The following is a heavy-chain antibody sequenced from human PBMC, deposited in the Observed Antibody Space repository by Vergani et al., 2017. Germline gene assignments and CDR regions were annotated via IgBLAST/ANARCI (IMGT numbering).Heavy chain of an antibody. CDR3: ARAPTYYYDSSGYLGY. Sequence: EVQLVESGGGLVKPGGSLRLSCAASGFTFSSYSMNWVRQAPGKGLEWVSSISSSSSYRYYADSVKGRFTISRDNAKNSLYLQMNSLRAEDTAVYYWARAPTYYYDSSGYLGYWGQGTLVTVSS. CDR2: ISSSSSYR. CDR1: GFTFSSYS. J-gene: IGHJ4*02. V-gene: IGHV3-21*01. D-gene: IGHD3-22*01.